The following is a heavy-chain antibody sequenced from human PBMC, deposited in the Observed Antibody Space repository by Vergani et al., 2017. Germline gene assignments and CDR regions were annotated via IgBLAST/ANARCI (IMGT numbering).Heavy chain of an antibody. CDR2: INHSGST. V-gene: IGHV4-34*01. CDR1: GGSFSGYY. Sequence: QVQLQQWGAGLLKPSETLSLTCAVYGGSFSGYYWSWIRQPPGKGLEWIGEINHSGSTNYNPSLKSRVTISLDTSKNQFSLKLSSVTAADTAVYYCARVGRDYGVPTADYFDYWGQGTLVTVSS. CDR3: ARVGRDYGVPTADYFDY. D-gene: IGHD4-17*01. J-gene: IGHJ4*02.